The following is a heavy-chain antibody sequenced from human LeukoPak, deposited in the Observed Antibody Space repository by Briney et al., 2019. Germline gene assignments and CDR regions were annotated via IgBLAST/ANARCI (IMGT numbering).Heavy chain of an antibody. D-gene: IGHD1-7*01. Sequence: SETVSLTCAVYGGSFSGYYWSWIRQPPGKGLEWIGEINHSGSTNYNPSLKNRVTISVDTTKTQFSLKLSSVTATDTAVYYCARAYPGITGTTRKYYGMDVWGQGTTVTVSS. CDR1: GGSFSGYY. J-gene: IGHJ6*02. CDR3: ARAYPGITGTTRKYYGMDV. CDR2: INHSGST. V-gene: IGHV4-34*01.